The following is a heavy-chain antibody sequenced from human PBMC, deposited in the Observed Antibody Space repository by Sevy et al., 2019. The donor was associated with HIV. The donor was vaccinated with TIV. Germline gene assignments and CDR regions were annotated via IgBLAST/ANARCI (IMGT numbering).Heavy chain of an antibody. CDR2: VKSITDGRTR. CDR3: TTLRGYSYGSDS. V-gene: IGHV3-15*01. Sequence: GGSLRLSCAASGFTFSNAWMSWVRQAPGKGLEWVGRVKSITDGRTRDYAAPVKGRFTISRDDSKNTLYLQMNSLKTEDTAVYYCTTLRGYSYGSDSWGRRTLVTVSS. D-gene: IGHD5-18*01. CDR1: GFTFSNAW. J-gene: IGHJ4*02.